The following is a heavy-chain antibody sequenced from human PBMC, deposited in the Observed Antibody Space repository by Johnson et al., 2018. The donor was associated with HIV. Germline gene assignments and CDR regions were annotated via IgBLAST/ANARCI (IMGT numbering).Heavy chain of an antibody. D-gene: IGHD6-13*01. CDR2: IYSGGSP. J-gene: IGHJ3*02. CDR1: GFTVSSNY. V-gene: IGHV3-66*03. CDR3: ARDQAYRSSWAFSFDI. Sequence: VTLVESGGGLIQPGGSLRLSCAASGFTVSSNYMTWVRQAPGKGLEWVSVIYSGGSPYYTDTVKGRFTISRDNSKNTVFLQMNSLRSDDTAVYFCARDQAYRSSWAFSFDIWGQGTMVIVSS.